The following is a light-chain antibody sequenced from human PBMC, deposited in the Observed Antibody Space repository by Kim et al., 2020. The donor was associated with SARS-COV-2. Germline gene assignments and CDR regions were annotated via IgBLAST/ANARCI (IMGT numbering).Light chain of an antibody. CDR3: QQYGSSPRT. CDR1: HSGNSSY. Sequence: SPGEDATLSCRASHSGNSSYLAWYQQKPGQAPRLLIYGASSRATGIPDRFSGSESGTDFTLTISRLEPEDFAVYYCQQYGSSPRTFGQGTKVDIK. J-gene: IGKJ1*01. CDR2: GAS. V-gene: IGKV3-20*01.